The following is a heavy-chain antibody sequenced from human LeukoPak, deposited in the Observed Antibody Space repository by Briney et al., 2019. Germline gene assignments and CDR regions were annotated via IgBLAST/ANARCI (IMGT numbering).Heavy chain of an antibody. Sequence: PGGSLRLSCAASGFTFSSYSTNWVRQAPGKGLEWVSYISSSSSTIYYADSVKGRFTISRDNAKNSLYLQMNSLRDEDTAVYYCAREARGGSYWVYDYWGQGTLVTVSS. D-gene: IGHD1-26*01. CDR3: AREARGGSYWVYDY. CDR2: ISSSSSTI. V-gene: IGHV3-48*02. CDR1: GFTFSSYS. J-gene: IGHJ4*02.